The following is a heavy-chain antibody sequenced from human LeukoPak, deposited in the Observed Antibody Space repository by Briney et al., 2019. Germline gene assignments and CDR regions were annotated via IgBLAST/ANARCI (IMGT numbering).Heavy chain of an antibody. CDR1: GFTFDDYA. V-gene: IGHV3-9*01. Sequence: GGSLRLSCAASGFTFDDYAMHWVRQAPGKGLEWVSGISWNSGSIGYADSVKGRFTIFRDNAKNSLYLQMNSLRAEDTALYYCAKGEYGDYNLNWFDPWGQGTLVTVSS. J-gene: IGHJ5*02. CDR2: ISWNSGSI. CDR3: AKGEYGDYNLNWFDP. D-gene: IGHD4-17*01.